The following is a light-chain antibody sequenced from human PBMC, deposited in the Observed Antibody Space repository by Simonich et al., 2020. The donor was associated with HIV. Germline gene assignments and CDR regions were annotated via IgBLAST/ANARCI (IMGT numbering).Light chain of an antibody. V-gene: IGKV1-NL1*01. CDR3: QQANTFPRT. CDR2: AAS. J-gene: IGKJ1*01. Sequence: DIQMTQSPSSLSASVGDRVTITCRANQGISNSLAWYQQKPGKPPKLLIYAASRLESGVPFRFSGSGSGTDYTLTISNLQPEDFATYYCQQANTFPRTFGQGTKVEIK. CDR1: QGISNS.